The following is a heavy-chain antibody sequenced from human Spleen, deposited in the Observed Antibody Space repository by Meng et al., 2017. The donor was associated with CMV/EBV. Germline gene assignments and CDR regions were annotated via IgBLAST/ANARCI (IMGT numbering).Heavy chain of an antibody. J-gene: IGHJ5*02. V-gene: IGHV4-61*01. D-gene: IGHD4-11*01. CDR1: GGSVTSGSYY. Sequence: FSGGSVTSGSYYWTWIRQSPGKRLEWIGYIYYSGSTNYNSSLKSRLTISVDTSKNQFSLKLSSVTAADTAVYYCARGSTETDAWFAPWGQGTLVTVSS. CDR3: ARGSTETDAWFAP. CDR2: IYYSGST.